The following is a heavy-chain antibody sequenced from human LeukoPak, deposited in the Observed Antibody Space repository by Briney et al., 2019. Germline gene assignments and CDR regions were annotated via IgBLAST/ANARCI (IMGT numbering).Heavy chain of an antibody. Sequence: PGGSLRLSCAASGFTFSSYAMSWVRQAPGKGLEWVSGISWNSGSIGYADSVKGRFTISRDNAKNSLYLQMNSLRAEDTALYYCAKDKGPGTTYYFDYWGQGTLVTVSS. J-gene: IGHJ4*02. CDR1: GFTFSSYA. CDR2: ISWNSGSI. CDR3: AKDKGPGTTYYFDY. D-gene: IGHD1-1*01. V-gene: IGHV3-9*01.